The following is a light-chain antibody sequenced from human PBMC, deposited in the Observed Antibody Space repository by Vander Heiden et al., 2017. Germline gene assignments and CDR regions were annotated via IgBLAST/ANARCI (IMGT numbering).Light chain of an antibody. CDR1: NIGSKG. J-gene: IGLJ2*01. CDR2: YDK. CDR3: QVWAGRSDHVI. V-gene: IGLV3-21*04. Sequence: SYVLTQPPSVSVAPGETARITCGGNNIGSKGVHWYQQKPGQAPVLVIYYDKDRPSGIPARFSGSNSGNTATMTIGRVEAGDEADYYCQVWAGRSDHVIFGGGSKLTVL.